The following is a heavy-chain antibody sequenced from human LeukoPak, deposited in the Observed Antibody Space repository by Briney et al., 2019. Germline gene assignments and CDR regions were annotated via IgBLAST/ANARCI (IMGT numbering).Heavy chain of an antibody. J-gene: IGHJ4*01. CDR3: ARYNPLQIVRAVNYFDY. V-gene: IGHV4-38-2*01. CDR2: IYHSGST. D-gene: IGHD1-26*01. CDR1: GYSISSGYY. Sequence: SETLSLTCAVSGYSISSGYYWGWIRQPPGKGLEWIGRIYHSGSTYYNPSLKSRVTISVDTSKNQFSLKLSSVTAADTAVYYCARYNPLQIVRAVNYFDYWGHGTLVTVSS.